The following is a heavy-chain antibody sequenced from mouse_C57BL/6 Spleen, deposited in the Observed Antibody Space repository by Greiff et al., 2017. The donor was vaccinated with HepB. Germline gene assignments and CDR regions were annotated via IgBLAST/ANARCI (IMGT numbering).Heavy chain of an antibody. CDR2: IYPGNGDT. D-gene: IGHD1-1*01. CDR3: ARGAGSSFCYGMAY. J-gene: IGHJ4*01. V-gene: IGHV1-12*01. CDR1: GYTFTSYN. Sequence: LQQSGAELVRPGASVKMSCKASGYTFTSYNMHWVKQTPRQGLEWIGAIYPGNGDTSYNQKFKGKATLTVDKSSSTAYMQLSSLTSEDSAVYFCARGAGSSFCYGMAYWGQGTPVTVSS.